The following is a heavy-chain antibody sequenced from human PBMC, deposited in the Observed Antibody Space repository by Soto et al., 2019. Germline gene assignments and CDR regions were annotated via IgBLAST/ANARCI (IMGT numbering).Heavy chain of an antibody. CDR2: INHSGST. CDR3: ARRNYYYYMDV. J-gene: IGHJ6*03. Sequence: PSETLSLTCSFSGDSVTSHYLTWIRQSPEKGLEWIGEINHSGSTNYNPSLKSRVTISVDTSKNQFSLRLSSVTAADTAVYYCARRNYYYYMDVWGKGTTVTVSS. CDR1: GDSVTSHY. V-gene: IGHV4-34*01.